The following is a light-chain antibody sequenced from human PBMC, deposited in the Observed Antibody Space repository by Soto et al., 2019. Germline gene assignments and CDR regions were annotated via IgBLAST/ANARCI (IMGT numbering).Light chain of an antibody. CDR1: TSDVGGYTY. V-gene: IGLV2-14*01. J-gene: IGLJ3*02. CDR3: SSYTSSGTHVV. CDR2: DVS. Sequence: QSALTQPASVSGSPGQSITISCTGTTSDVGGYTYVSWYQQHPGKAPKLMIYDVSNRPSGIFNRFSGSKSGNTASLTISGLQAEDEADYYCSSYTSSGTHVVFGGGTKLTVL.